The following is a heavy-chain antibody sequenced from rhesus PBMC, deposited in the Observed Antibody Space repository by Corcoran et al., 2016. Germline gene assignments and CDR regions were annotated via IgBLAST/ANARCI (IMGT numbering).Heavy chain of an antibody. CDR3: MYCSGGGNYG. V-gene: IGHV3-100*02. J-gene: IGHJ4*01. CDR2: ISESGGTI. CDR1: GFTFSSYE. D-gene: IGHD2-39*02. Sequence: DVQLVESGGGLVKPGGSLRLSCVASGFTFSSYEMHWVRQAPGKGLEWVSVISESGGTIYYADSVKGRFNISRDNAKNSLCLQMNSLRAEDTAVYYCMYCSGGGNYGWGQGVLVTVSS.